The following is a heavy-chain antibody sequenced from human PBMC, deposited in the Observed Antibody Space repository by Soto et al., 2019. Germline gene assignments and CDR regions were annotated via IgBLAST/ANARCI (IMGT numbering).Heavy chain of an antibody. V-gene: IGHV3-48*01. D-gene: IGHD3-10*01. CDR2: ISSTSSTI. CDR1: GFTFSSYN. CDR3: ARDSPLLLWFGELSGPDDY. J-gene: IGHJ4*02. Sequence: EVQLVESGGGLVQPGGSLRLSCTASGFTFSSYNMNWVRQAPGKGLEWVSYISSTSSTIYYADSVKGRFTISRDNAKNSLYLQMNSLRVEDTAVYYCARDSPLLLWFGELSGPDDYWGQGTLVTVSS.